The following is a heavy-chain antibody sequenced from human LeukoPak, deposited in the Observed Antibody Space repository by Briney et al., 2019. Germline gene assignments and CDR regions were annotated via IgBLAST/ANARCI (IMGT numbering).Heavy chain of an antibody. CDR1: GGYFSGYY. D-gene: IGHD3-10*01. V-gene: IGHV4-34*01. Sequence: PSETLSLTCAVYGGYFSGYYWSWIRQPPGKGREWLGEINHSGSTNYNLSLKSRVTISVDTSKNQFSLKLSSVTAADTAVYYCARQRLWFGELRLGAFDIWRQGTMVTVSS. J-gene: IGHJ3*02. CDR3: ARQRLWFGELRLGAFDI. CDR2: INHSGST.